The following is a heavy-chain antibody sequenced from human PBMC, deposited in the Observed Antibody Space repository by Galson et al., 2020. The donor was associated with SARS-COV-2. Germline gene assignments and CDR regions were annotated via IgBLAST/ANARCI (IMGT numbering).Heavy chain of an antibody. CDR2: ISASDGNT. Sequence: ESLKISCAASGFTFSMYVMSWVRQAPGQGLEWVSSISASDGNTYYADSVQGRFTISRDTCTSTLYLQMSSLRVEDTATYYCAKDVGGTYVLRSAAGKADENWMDPWGQGTLVTVSS. CDR1: GFTFSMYV. V-gene: IGHV3-23*01. CDR3: AKDVGGTYVLRSAAGKADENWMDP. D-gene: IGHD6-13*01. J-gene: IGHJ5*02.